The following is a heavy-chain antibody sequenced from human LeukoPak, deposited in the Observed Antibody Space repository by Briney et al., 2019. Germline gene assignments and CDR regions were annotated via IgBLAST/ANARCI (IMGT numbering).Heavy chain of an antibody. CDR2: IIPIFGTA. CDR1: GGTFSSYA. D-gene: IGHD2-21*02. J-gene: IGHJ3*02. CDR3: ARVNCGGDCYSDRGAFDI. Sequence: SVKVSCKASGGTFSSYAISWVRQAPGQGLEWMGGIIPIFGTANYAQKFQGRVTITADESTSTAYMELSSVRSKDTAVYYCARVNCGGDCYSDRGAFDIWGQGTMVTVSS. V-gene: IGHV1-69*13.